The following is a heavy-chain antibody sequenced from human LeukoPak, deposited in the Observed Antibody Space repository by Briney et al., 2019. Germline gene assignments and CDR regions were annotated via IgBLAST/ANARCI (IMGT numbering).Heavy chain of an antibody. V-gene: IGHV4-59*01. J-gene: IGHJ4*02. Sequence: SETLSLTCTVSGGSISSYYWSWIRQPPGKGLEWMGYIYYSGRTNYNPSLKSRVTISVDTSKNQFSLKLSSVTAADTAVYYCARDIAAAGNLDYWGQGTLATVSS. CDR1: GGSISSYY. CDR2: IYYSGRT. D-gene: IGHD6-13*01. CDR3: ARDIAAAGNLDY.